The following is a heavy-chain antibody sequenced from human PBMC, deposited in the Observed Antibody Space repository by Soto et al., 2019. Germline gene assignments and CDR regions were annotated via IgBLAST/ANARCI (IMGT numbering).Heavy chain of an antibody. Sequence: GGSLRLSCAASGFTFSSYAMSWVRQAPGKGLEWVSAISGSGGSTYYADSVKGRFTISRDNSKNTLYLQMNSLRAEDTAVYYCARDFREDVLRYFDWFLEPGYYGMDVWGQGTTVTVSS. J-gene: IGHJ6*02. D-gene: IGHD3-9*01. CDR1: GFTFSSYA. CDR3: ARDFREDVLRYFDWFLEPGYYGMDV. CDR2: ISGSGGST. V-gene: IGHV3-23*01.